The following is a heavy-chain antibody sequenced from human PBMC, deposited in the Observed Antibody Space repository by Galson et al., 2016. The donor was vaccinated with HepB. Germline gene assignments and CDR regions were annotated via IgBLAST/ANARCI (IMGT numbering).Heavy chain of an antibody. CDR3: ARERVALTTITSYHFQH. J-gene: IGHJ1*01. Sequence: SLRLSCAASGFTFSTYGMHWVRQAPGKGLEWVAVISYDGINKYYADSVKGRFTVSRDNSKKTLYLHMNSLRGEDTALYFCARERVALTTITSYHFQHWGQGTPVTVSS. V-gene: IGHV3-30*03. D-gene: IGHD4-11*01. CDR1: GFTFSTYG. CDR2: ISYDGINK.